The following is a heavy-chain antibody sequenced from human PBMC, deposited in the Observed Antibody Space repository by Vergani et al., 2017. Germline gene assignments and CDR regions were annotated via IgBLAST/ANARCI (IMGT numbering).Heavy chain of an antibody. CDR2: IYHSGST. V-gene: IGHV4-38-2*01. CDR1: GYSISSGYY. Sequence: QAQLQESGPGLVKPSETLSLTCAVSGYSISSGYYWGWIRQPPGKGLEWIGSIYHSGSTYYNPSLKSRVTISVDTSKNQFSLKLSSVTAADTAVYYCARLTGASVRLGELLDYWGQGTLVTVSS. CDR3: ARLTGASVRLGELLDY. D-gene: IGHD3-16*01. J-gene: IGHJ4*02.